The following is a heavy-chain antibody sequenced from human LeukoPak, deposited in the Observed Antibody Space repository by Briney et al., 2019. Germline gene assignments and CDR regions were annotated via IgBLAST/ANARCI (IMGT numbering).Heavy chain of an antibody. Sequence: GASVKVSCKASGGTFSSYAISWVRQAPGQGLEWMGRIIPILGIANYAQKFQGRVTITADKSTSTAYVELSSLRSEDTAVYYCAREKTMVNPFDYWGQGTLVTVSS. CDR2: IIPILGIA. CDR1: GGTFSSYA. CDR3: AREKTMVNPFDY. J-gene: IGHJ4*02. D-gene: IGHD3-10*01. V-gene: IGHV1-69*04.